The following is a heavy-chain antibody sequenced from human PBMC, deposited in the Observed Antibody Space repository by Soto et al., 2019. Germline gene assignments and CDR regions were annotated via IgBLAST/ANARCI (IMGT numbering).Heavy chain of an antibody. CDR1: GFTFSSYA. D-gene: IGHD3-10*01. CDR2: ISGSGGST. V-gene: IGHV3-23*01. Sequence: PGGSLRLSCAASGFTFSSYAMSWVRQAPGKGLEWVSAISGSGGSTYYADSVKGRFTISRDNSKNTLYLQMNSLRAEDTAVYYCAKDGEVLWFGESITNWFDPWGQGTLVTVSS. CDR3: AKDGEVLWFGESITNWFDP. J-gene: IGHJ5*02.